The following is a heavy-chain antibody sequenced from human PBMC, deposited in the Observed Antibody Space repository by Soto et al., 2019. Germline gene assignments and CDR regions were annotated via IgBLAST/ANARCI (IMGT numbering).Heavy chain of an antibody. CDR2: ISSSSTAI. V-gene: IGHV3-48*01. Sequence: GGSLRLSCAASGFTFSTYSMNWVRQAPGKGLEWISYISSSSTAIYYSDSVKGRFTISRDNVKNSLYLQMNSLRAEDTAVYYCARDPSIPTYSYMDVWGKGTTVTVSS. J-gene: IGHJ6*03. CDR3: ARDPSIPTYSYMDV. D-gene: IGHD2-21*01. CDR1: GFTFSTYS.